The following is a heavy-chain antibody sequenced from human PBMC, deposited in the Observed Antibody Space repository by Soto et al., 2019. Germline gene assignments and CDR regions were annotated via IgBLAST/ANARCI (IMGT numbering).Heavy chain of an antibody. D-gene: IGHD6-13*01. V-gene: IGHV1-3*01. CDR1: GYPFTTYS. CDR2: INADNGKT. CDR3: ATCGSSWCASDI. J-gene: IGHJ3*02. Sequence: VQVVQSGAEVKKPGASVTVSCKASGYPFTTYSIYWVRQAPGQRLEWMGWINADNGKTKYAQNFQGRLPINRDTSASTAYMELSRLTSEDTAVYYCATCGSSWCASDIWGQGTIVTVSS.